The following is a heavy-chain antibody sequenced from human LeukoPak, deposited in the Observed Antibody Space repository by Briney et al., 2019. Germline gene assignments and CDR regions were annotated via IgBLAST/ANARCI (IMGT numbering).Heavy chain of an antibody. V-gene: IGHV3-11*01. CDR3: ARAGDRSGYYYYFDY. Sequence: GGSLRIYCAASGFTFSDYYMSWIRQAPGKGLEWVSYISSSGSTINYADSVKGRFTISRDSAKNSLYLQMNSLRAEDTAVYYCARAGDRSGYYYYFDYWGQGTLVTVSS. J-gene: IGHJ4*02. CDR2: ISSSGSTI. D-gene: IGHD3-22*01. CDR1: GFTFSDYY.